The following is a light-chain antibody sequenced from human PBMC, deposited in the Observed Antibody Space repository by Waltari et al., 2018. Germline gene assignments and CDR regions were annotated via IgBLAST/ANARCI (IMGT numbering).Light chain of an antibody. CDR3: AAWDDNLSGYV. CDR1: SSSIGSNY. CDR2: RNN. Sequence: QSVLTQPPSTSGNPGQRVTISCSGSSSSIGSNYVYWYQQPPGTAPKLLIYRNNQRPSGVPDRFSGSKSGTSASLAISGLRSEDEADYYCAAWDDNLSGYVFGTGAKVTVL. J-gene: IGLJ1*01. V-gene: IGLV1-47*01.